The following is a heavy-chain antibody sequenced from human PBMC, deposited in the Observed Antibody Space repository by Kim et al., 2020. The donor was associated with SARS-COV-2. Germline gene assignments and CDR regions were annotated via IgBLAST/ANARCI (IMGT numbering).Heavy chain of an antibody. J-gene: IGHJ5*02. Sequence: GGSLRLSCAASGFTFSSYAMHWVRQAPGKGLEWVAVISYDGSNKYYADSVKGRFTISRDNSKNTLYLQMNSLRAEDTAVYYCARSGSGSYFNWFDPWGQGTLVTVSS. CDR1: GFTFSSYA. D-gene: IGHD3-10*01. V-gene: IGHV3-30-3*01. CDR3: ARSGSGSYFNWFDP. CDR2: ISYDGSNK.